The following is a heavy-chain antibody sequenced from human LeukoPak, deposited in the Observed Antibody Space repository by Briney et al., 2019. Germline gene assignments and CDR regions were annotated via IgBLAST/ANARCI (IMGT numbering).Heavy chain of an antibody. V-gene: IGHV1-69*04. CDR1: GGTFSSYA. J-gene: IGHJ6*02. Sequence: SVKVSCKASGGTFSSYAISWVRQAPGQGLEWMGRIIPILGIANYAQKFQGRVTITADKSTSTAYMELSSLRSEDTAVYYCARGLAVVGEAPPFRGVGGRGPRATVT. CDR2: IIPILGIA. CDR3: ARGLAVVGEAPPFRGVGG. D-gene: IGHD2-15*01.